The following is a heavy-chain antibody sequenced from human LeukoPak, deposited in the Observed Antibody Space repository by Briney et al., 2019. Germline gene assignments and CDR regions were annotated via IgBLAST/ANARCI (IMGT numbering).Heavy chain of an antibody. CDR2: INHSGST. J-gene: IGHJ4*02. Sequence: SETLSLTCAVYGGSFSGYYWSWVRQPPGKGLEWIGEINHSGSTNYNPSLKSRVTISVDTSKNQFSLKLSSVTAADTAVYYCASSTGDSSGYYPYWGQGTLVTVSS. CDR3: ASSTGDSSGYYPY. CDR1: GGSFSGYY. V-gene: IGHV4-34*01. D-gene: IGHD3-22*01.